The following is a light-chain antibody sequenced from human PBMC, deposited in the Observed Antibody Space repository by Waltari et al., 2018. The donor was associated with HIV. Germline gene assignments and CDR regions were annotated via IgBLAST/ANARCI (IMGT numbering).Light chain of an antibody. V-gene: IGLV2-8*01. CDR1: SSDIGGYTY. CDR2: EVT. Sequence: QSALTPPPSASGSPGQSVTISCTGTSSDIGGYTYVSWYQPHPGKAPTLIIYEVTKRPPGLPNRFSGSKSGNTASLTVSGLQAEDEADYYCVSYAGSNTVIFGGGTRLTVL. CDR3: VSYAGSNTVI. J-gene: IGLJ2*01.